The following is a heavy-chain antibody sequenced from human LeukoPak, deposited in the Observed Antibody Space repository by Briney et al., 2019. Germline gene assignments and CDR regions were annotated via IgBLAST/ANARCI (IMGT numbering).Heavy chain of an antibody. CDR2: IWSDGSTK. CDR1: GFTFSSYG. D-gene: IGHD6-13*01. J-gene: IGHJ5*02. CDR3: ARAYSSSSWYDN. Sequence: GRSLRLSCVASGFTFSSYGMHWVRQAPGKGLEWVAIIWSDGSTKYYVGSVKGRFTISRDNSKSTLYLQMNSLRAEDTAVYYCARAYSSSSWYDNWGQGTLVTVSS. V-gene: IGHV3-33*01.